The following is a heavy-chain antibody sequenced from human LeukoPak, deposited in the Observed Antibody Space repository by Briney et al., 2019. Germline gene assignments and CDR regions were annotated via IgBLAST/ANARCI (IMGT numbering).Heavy chain of an antibody. J-gene: IGHJ6*03. Sequence: ASVKVSCKASGYTFTSYDINWVRQATGQGLEWMGWMNPNSGNTGYAQKFQGRVTITRNTSISTAYMELSGLRSEDTAVYYCARIREGYSSGWFYYYYYMDVWGKGTMVTVSS. D-gene: IGHD6-19*01. CDR3: ARIREGYSSGWFYYYYYMDV. CDR2: MNPNSGNT. CDR1: GYTFTSYD. V-gene: IGHV1-8*03.